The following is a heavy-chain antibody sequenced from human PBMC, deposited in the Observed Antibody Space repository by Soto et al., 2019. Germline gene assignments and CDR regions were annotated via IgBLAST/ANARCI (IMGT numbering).Heavy chain of an antibody. CDR1: GFTFSDYY. J-gene: IGHJ3*02. D-gene: IGHD2-2*01. CDR3: ARELAPAAMADGFDI. Sequence: VHLVESGGNLVKPGGSLRLSCAASGFTFSDYYMTWIRQAPGKGLEWVSYISSSGSAIYYADSVRGRFTISRDNAKKSLYLQMNSLRVADTAVYYCARELAPAAMADGFDIWGQGTMVTVSS. CDR2: ISSSGSAI. V-gene: IGHV3-11*01.